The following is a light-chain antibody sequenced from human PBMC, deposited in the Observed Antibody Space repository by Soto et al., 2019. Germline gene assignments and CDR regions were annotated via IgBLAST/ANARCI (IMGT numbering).Light chain of an antibody. CDR2: EVN. CDR3: CSYAGSSTYV. CDR1: SSDVGSYNF. Sequence: QSVLTQPASGSGSPGQALTISCTGTSSDVGSYNFVSWYQQQPGRAPKLMIYEVNKRPSGVSNRFSGSKSGNTASLTISGLQAEDEADYYCCSYAGSSTYVFGTGTKVTVL. V-gene: IGLV2-23*02. J-gene: IGLJ1*01.